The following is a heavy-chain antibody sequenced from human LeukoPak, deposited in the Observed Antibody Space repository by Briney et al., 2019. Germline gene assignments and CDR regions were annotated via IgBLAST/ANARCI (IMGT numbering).Heavy chain of an antibody. CDR3: AKDSFDFWSGYYGYFDY. Sequence: GGSLRLSCAASGFNVSSNYMSWVRQAPGKGLEWVSVIYSGGSTYYADSVKGRFTISRDNAKNTLYLQMNSLRVEDTAVYYCAKDSFDFWSGYYGYFDYWGQGTLVTVSS. CDR2: IYSGGST. V-gene: IGHV3-53*01. CDR1: GFNVSSNY. J-gene: IGHJ4*02. D-gene: IGHD3-3*01.